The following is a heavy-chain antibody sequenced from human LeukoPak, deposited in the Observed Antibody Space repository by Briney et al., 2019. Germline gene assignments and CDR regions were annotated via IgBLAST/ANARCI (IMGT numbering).Heavy chain of an antibody. D-gene: IGHD2-15*01. Sequence: GGSLRLSCAASGFTFSSYAMSWVRQAPGKGLEWVSAISGSGGSTYYADSVKGRFTISRDNPKNTLYLQMNSLRAEDTAVYYCANGGYCSGGSCRLDYWGQGTLVTVSS. CDR3: ANGGYCSGGSCRLDY. J-gene: IGHJ4*02. V-gene: IGHV3-23*01. CDR2: ISGSGGST. CDR1: GFTFSSYA.